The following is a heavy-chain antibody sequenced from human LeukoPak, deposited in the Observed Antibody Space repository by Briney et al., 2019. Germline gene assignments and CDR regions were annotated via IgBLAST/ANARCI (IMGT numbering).Heavy chain of an antibody. V-gene: IGHV3-72*01. J-gene: IGHJ4*02. CDR3: ARVIAAVGIDYFDF. D-gene: IGHD6-13*01. Sequence: GGSLRLSCVASGFTFSEHYMDWVRQSPGQGLEWVGRIRKKTNGYTTEYAASVRGRFTISRDDSRNSLYLQMNSLKTEDTAVYYCARVIAAVGIDYFDFWGQGTLVTVSS. CDR2: IRKKTNGYTT. CDR1: GFTFSEHY.